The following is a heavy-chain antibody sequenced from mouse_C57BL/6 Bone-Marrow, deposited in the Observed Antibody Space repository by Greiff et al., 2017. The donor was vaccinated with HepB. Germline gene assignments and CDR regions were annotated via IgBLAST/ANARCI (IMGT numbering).Heavy chain of an antibody. CDR1: GYTFTDYE. CDR2: IDPETGGT. Sequence: QVQLKQSGAELVRPGASVTLSCKASGYTFTDYEMHWVKQTPVHGLEWIGAIDPETGGTAYNQKFKGKAILTADKSSSTAYMELRSLTSEDTAVYYCTREGLILPVWGTGTTVTVSS. CDR3: TREGLILPV. V-gene: IGHV1-15*01. J-gene: IGHJ1*03.